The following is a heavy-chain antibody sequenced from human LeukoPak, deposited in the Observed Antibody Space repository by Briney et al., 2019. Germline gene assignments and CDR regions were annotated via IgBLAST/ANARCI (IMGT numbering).Heavy chain of an antibody. Sequence: ASVKVSCKASGGTFSSYAISWVRQAPGQGLEWMGGIIPIFGTANYAQKFQGRVTITADESTSTAYMELSSLRSEDTAVYYRARFTMVRGVSDWFDPWGQGTLVTVSS. CDR2: IIPIFGTA. J-gene: IGHJ5*02. D-gene: IGHD3-10*01. V-gene: IGHV1-69*13. CDR3: ARFTMVRGVSDWFDP. CDR1: GGTFSSYA.